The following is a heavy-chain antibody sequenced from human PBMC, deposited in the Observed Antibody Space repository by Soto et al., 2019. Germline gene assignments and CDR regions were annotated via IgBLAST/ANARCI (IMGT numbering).Heavy chain of an antibody. CDR2: ISGSGGST. CDR1: GFTFSSYA. J-gene: IGHJ6*02. Sequence: EVQLLEYGGGLVQPGGSLRLSCAASGFTFSSYAMSWVRQAPGKGLEWVSAISGSGGSTYYADSVKGRFTISRDNSKNTLYLQMNSLRAEDTAVYYCAKERGDIVLMVYGYGMDVWGQAPTVTVSS. CDR3: AKERGDIVLMVYGYGMDV. V-gene: IGHV3-23*01. D-gene: IGHD2-8*01.